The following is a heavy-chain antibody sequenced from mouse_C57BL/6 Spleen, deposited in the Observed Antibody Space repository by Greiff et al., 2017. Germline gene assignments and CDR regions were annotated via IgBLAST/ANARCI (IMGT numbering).Heavy chain of an antibody. CDR2: FYPGSGSI. CDR3: ARRENDYDRDYAMDY. V-gene: IGHV1-62-2*01. D-gene: IGHD2-4*01. J-gene: IGHJ4*01. Sequence: QVQLKQSGAELVKPGASVKLSCKASGYTFTEYTIHWVKQRSGQGLEWIGWFYPGSGSIKYNEKFKDKATLTAGKSSSTVYMELSRLTSVDSAVYFCARRENDYDRDYAMDYWGQGTSVTVSA. CDR1: GYTFTEYT.